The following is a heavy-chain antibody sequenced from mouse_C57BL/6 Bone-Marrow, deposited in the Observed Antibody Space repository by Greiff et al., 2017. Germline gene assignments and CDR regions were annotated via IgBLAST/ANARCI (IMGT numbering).Heavy chain of an antibody. V-gene: IGHV5-2*01. CDR1: EYEFPSHD. CDR2: INSDGGST. J-gene: IGHJ1*03. CDR3: ARREEGGYFDV. Sequence: EVKVVESGGGLVQPGESLKLSCESNEYEFPSHDMSWVRKTPEKRLELVAAINSDGGSTYYPDTMERRFIISRDSTKKTLYLQMSSLRSEDTALYYCARREEGGYFDVWGTGTTVTVSS.